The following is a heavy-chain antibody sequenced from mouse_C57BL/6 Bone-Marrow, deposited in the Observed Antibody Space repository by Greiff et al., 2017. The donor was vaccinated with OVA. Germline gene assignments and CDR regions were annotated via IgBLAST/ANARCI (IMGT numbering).Heavy chain of an antibody. CDR1: GFTFSSYA. J-gene: IGHJ3*01. Sequence: EVKLMESGGGLVKPGGSLKLSCAASGFTFSSYAMSWVRQTPEKRLEWVATISDGGSYTYYPDNVKGRFTISRDNAKNNLYLQMSHLKSEDTAMYYCARGTGTSGFAYWGQGTLVTVSA. CDR2: ISDGGSYT. CDR3: ARGTGTSGFAY. V-gene: IGHV5-4*03. D-gene: IGHD4-1*01.